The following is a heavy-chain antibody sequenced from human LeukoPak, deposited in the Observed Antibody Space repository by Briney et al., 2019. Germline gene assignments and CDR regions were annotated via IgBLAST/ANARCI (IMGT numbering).Heavy chain of an antibody. J-gene: IGHJ4*02. D-gene: IGHD2-2*01. CDR1: GGSISSSSYY. CDR2: IYYSGST. V-gene: IGHV4-39*01. CDR3: ARQEEVPAAMGSIDY. Sequence: PSETLSLTCTVSGGSISSSSYYWGWIRQPPGKGLEWIGSIYYSGSTYYNPSLKSRVTISVDTSKNQFSLKLSSVTAADTAVYYCARQEEVPAAMGSIDYWGQGTLVTVSS.